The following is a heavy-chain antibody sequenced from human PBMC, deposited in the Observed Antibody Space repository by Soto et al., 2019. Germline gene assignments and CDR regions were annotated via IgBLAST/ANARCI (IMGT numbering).Heavy chain of an antibody. CDR3: AKGISSASSFDY. J-gene: IGHJ4*02. CDR2: ISGSGGRT. V-gene: IGHV3-23*01. CDR1: GFTFSHHD. D-gene: IGHD3-22*01. Sequence: AGGSLRLSCAASGFTFSHHDMSWVRQAPGKGLEWVSAISGSGGRTHYADSVKGRLTISRDNSKNMLSLQMNSLRAEDTAVYHCAKGISSASSFDYWGQGALVTVSS.